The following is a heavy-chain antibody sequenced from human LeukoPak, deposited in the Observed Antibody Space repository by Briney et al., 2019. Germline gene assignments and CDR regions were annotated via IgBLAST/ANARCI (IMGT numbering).Heavy chain of an antibody. D-gene: IGHD2-2*01. CDR3: ARYSCTSTTCYLFDY. CDR1: GFTFSNYW. Sequence: GGSLRLSCAASGFTFSNYWMSWVRQAPGKGLEWVAKIKPDGSGKYYVDSVKGRFTISRDNAKNSLYLQMNSLRAEDTAVYYCARYSCTSTTCYLFDYWGQGTLVTVSS. CDR2: IKPDGSGK. J-gene: IGHJ4*02. V-gene: IGHV3-7*01.